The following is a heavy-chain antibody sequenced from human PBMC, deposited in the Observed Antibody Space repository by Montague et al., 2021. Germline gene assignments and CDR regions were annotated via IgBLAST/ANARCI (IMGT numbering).Heavy chain of an antibody. J-gene: IGHJ4*02. Sequence: SLSLSWSASGFTFSSYWMAWVRQAPGKGLEWVANINQDGNDKYYVDSVRGRFTISRDNAKKSLYLQMNSLRVDDTAVYYCANTKMDYWGQGMLVIVS. V-gene: IGHV3-7*01. CDR2: INQDGNDK. CDR3: ANTKMDY. D-gene: IGHD2-8*01. CDR1: GFTFSSYW.